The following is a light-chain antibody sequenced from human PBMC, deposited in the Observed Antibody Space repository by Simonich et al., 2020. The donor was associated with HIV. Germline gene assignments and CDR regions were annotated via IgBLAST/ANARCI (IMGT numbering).Light chain of an antibody. CDR1: SSDVGSYKF. CDR3: SSYTSSSTWV. Sequence: QSALTQPASVSGSPGQSITISCTGTSSDVGSYKFVSWYQQHPGKAPKLMIYEGSERPAGVSNRFSGSKSGNTASLTSSGLQAEDEADYYCSSYTSSSTWVFGGGTKLTVL. V-gene: IGLV2-14*02. CDR2: EGS. J-gene: IGLJ3*02.